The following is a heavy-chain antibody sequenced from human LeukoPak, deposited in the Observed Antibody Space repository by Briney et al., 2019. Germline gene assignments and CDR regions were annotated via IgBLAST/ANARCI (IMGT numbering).Heavy chain of an antibody. D-gene: IGHD3-22*01. CDR1: GGSISSYY. CDR2: IYYSGST. CDR3: ARDRYYDSSGRIFDY. J-gene: IGHJ4*02. V-gene: IGHV4-59*12. Sequence: SETLSLTCAVSGGSISSYYWSWIRQPPGKGLEWIGYIYYSGSTYYNPSLKSRVTMSVDTSKNQFSLKLSSVTAADTAMYYCARDRYYDSSGRIFDYWGQGTLVTVSS.